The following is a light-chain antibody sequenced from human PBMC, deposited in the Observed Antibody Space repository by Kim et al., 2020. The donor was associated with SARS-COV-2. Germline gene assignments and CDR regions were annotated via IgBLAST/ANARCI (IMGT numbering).Light chain of an antibody. V-gene: IGLV6-57*03. J-gene: IGLJ3*02. Sequence: GEAETLSRPRRSGSSASNYVQWHQPRPGRAPTAMIYDNNQSPSGVPDRFSCVIDSSSNSASLTISGQKAEDEADYYWQSYDSSNQVFGGGTQLTVL. CDR1: SGSSASNY. CDR2: DNN. CDR3: QSYDSSNQV.